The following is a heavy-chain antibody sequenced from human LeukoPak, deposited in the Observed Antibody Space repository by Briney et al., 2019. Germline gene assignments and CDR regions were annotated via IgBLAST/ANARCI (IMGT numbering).Heavy chain of an antibody. Sequence: PGGSLRLSCAASGFTFSSYAMHWVRQAPGKGLEWVAVISYDGSNKYYADSVKGRFTISRDNSKNSLYLQMNSLRAEDMALYYCVGEYVWGSSEFDYWGQGTLVTVSS. CDR1: GFTFSSYA. CDR3: VGEYVWGSSEFDY. V-gene: IGHV3-30*04. J-gene: IGHJ4*02. CDR2: ISYDGSNK. D-gene: IGHD3-16*01.